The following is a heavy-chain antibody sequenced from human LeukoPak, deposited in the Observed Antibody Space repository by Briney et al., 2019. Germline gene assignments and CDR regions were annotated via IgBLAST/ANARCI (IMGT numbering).Heavy chain of an antibody. V-gene: IGHV3-15*01. J-gene: IGHJ4*02. CDR3: TTEVAIAAAGTLFDY. Sequence: GGSLRLSCAASGFTFSNAWMSWVRQAPGKGLEWVGCIKSKTDGGTTDYAAPVKGRFTIPRDDSKNTLYLQMNSLKTEDTAVYYCTTEVAIAAAGTLFDYWGQGTLVTVSS. D-gene: IGHD6-13*01. CDR1: GFTFSNAW. CDR2: IKSKTDGGTT.